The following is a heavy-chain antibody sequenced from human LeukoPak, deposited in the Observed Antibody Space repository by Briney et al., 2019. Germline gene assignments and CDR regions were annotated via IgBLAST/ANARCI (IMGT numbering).Heavy chain of an antibody. CDR1: GYTYTSYD. CDR2: MNPNSGNT. CDR3: ATSPFYGDPHDY. Sequence: GASVKVSCKASGYTYTSYDINWVRQATGQGLEWMGWMNPNSGNTGYAQKFQGRVTMTRNTSISTAYMELSSLRSEDTAVYYCATSPFYGDPHDYWGQGTLVTVSS. D-gene: IGHD4-17*01. V-gene: IGHV1-8*01. J-gene: IGHJ4*02.